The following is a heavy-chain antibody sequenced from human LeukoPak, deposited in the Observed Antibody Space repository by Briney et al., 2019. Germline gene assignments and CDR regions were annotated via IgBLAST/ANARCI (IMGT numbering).Heavy chain of an antibody. V-gene: IGHV4-4*02. J-gene: IGHJ4*02. CDR1: GCSISSNDL. D-gene: IGHD6-19*01. CDR3: PRVSGISVAGTEVN. CDR2: VYHSGST. Sequence: SGTLSLTCAVSGCSISSNDLWSWGRPPPREGLELIGQVYHSGSTNYNPSLRSRVIISVDKSKNQFSLELSSVTAADTAVYYCPRVSGISVAGTEVNWGQGTLVSVCS.